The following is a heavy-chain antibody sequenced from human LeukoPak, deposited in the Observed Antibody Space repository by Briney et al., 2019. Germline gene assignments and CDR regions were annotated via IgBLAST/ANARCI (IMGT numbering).Heavy chain of an antibody. CDR2: ISGSGGST. CDR1: GFTFSSYA. D-gene: IGHD5-18*01. Sequence: GGSLRLSCAASGFTFSSYAMSWVRQAPGKGLEWVSAISGSGGSTYYADSVKGRFTISRDNSKNTLYLQMNSLRAEDTAVYYCAKDGEGGQLRLRSLFDYWGQGTLVTVSS. CDR3: AKDGEGGQLRLRSLFDY. J-gene: IGHJ4*02. V-gene: IGHV3-23*01.